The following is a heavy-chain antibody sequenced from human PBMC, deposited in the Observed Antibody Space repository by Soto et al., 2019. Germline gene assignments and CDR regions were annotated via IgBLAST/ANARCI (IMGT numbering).Heavy chain of an antibody. J-gene: IGHJ6*02. CDR1: GGTFSSCA. CDR2: IIPIFGTA. V-gene: IGHV1-69*06. D-gene: IGHD5-18*01. CDR3: ARDRDTAMVSVFGYGMDV. Sequence: GASVKVSCKASGGTFSSCAISWVRQAPGQGLEWMGGIIPIFGTANYAQKFQGRVTITADKSTSTAYMELSSLRSEDTAVYYCARDRDTAMVSVFGYGMDVWGQGTTVTVSS.